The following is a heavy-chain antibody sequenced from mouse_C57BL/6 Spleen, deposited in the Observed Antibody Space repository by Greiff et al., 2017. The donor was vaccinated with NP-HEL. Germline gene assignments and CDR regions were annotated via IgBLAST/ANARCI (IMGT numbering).Heavy chain of an antibody. Sequence: DVKLVESGGGLVKPGGSLKLSCAASGFTFSSYAMSWVRQTPEKRLEWVATISDGGSYTYYPDNVKGRFTISRDNAKNNLYLQMSHLKSEDTAMYYCARDRAQAHYFDYWGQGSTLTVSS. V-gene: IGHV5-4*01. CDR1: GFTFSSYA. CDR3: ARDRAQAHYFDY. CDR2: ISDGGSYT. J-gene: IGHJ2*01. D-gene: IGHD3-2*02.